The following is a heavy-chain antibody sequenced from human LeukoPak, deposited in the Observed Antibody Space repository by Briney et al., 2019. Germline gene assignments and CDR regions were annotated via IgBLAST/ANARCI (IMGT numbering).Heavy chain of an antibody. CDR2: ISSSGSTI. D-gene: IGHD5-18*01. CDR1: GFTFSSYE. CDR3: ARRYSYGEYYYYYYYMDV. V-gene: IGHV3-48*03. J-gene: IGHJ6*03. Sequence: PGGSLRLSCAASGFTFSSYEMNWVRQAPGKGLEWVSYISSSGSTIYYADSVKGRFTISRDNAKNSLYLQMNSLRAEDTAVYYCARRYSYGEYYYYYYYMDVWGKGTTVTVSS.